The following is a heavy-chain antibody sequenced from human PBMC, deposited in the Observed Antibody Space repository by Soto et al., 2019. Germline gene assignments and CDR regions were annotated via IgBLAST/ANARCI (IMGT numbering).Heavy chain of an antibody. CDR1: GYTFTSCG. V-gene: IGHV1-18*01. J-gene: IGHJ6*02. Sequence: ASVKVSCKASGYTFTSCGISWVRQAPGQGLEWMGWISAYNGNTNYAQKLQGRVTMTTDTSTSTAYMELRSLRSDDTAVYYCARDRFLEWLLGSYYYYGMDVWGQGTTVTVSS. D-gene: IGHD3-3*01. CDR2: ISAYNGNT. CDR3: ARDRFLEWLLGSYYYYGMDV.